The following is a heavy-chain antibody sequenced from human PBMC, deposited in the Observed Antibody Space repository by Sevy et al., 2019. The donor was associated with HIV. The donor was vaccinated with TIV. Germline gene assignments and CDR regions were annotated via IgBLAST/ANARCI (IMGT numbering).Heavy chain of an antibody. CDR1: GYTFTSYY. CDR3: ARRYLCGGDSLDAHYGMDV. V-gene: IGHV1-46*03. D-gene: IGHD2-21*01. Sequence: ASVKVSCKASGYTFTSYYMHWVRQAPGQGLEWMGIINPSGGSTSYAQKFQGRVTMTRDTSTSTVYMELSSLRSEDTAVYYCARRYLCGGDSLDAHYGMDVWGQGTTVTVSS. J-gene: IGHJ6*02. CDR2: INPSGGST.